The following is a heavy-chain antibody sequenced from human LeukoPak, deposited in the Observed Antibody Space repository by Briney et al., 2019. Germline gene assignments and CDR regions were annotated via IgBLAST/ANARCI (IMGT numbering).Heavy chain of an antibody. V-gene: IGHV3-7*01. J-gene: IGHJ6*03. D-gene: IGHD1-26*01. Sequence: GGSLRLSCAASGFTFSSFWMGWVRQAPGKGLEWVASIKYDESEIHYVDSVKGRFTISRDNAKNSLYLQMNRLRAEDTAVYYCARVHSGSYQYYYYYYMDVWGKGTTVTVSS. CDR2: IKYDESEI. CDR1: GFTFSSFW. CDR3: ARVHSGSYQYYYYYYMDV.